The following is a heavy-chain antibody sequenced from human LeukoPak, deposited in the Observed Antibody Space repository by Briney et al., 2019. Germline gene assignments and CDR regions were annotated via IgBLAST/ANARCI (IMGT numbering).Heavy chain of an antibody. CDR3: ASLSDSSGNADV. CDR2: IYSGGST. Sequence: GGSLRLSCAASGFTVSSNYMSWVRQAPGKGLEWVSVIYSGGSTYYADSVKGRFTISRDNSKNTLYLQMNSLRAEDTAVYYCASLSDSSGNADVWGQGTTVTVSS. CDR1: GFTVSSNY. V-gene: IGHV3-53*01. D-gene: IGHD3-22*01. J-gene: IGHJ6*02.